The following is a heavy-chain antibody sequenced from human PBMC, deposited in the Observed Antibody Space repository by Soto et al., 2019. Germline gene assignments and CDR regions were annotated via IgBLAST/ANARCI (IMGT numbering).Heavy chain of an antibody. V-gene: IGHV1-18*04. D-gene: IGHD2-2*01. J-gene: IGHJ4*02. CDR2: TSAVNDDT. CDR3: ARDERRTGTGPSCYYFDY. Sequence: GASVKVSCKASGYTFSHYGISWVRQAPGQGLEWMAWTSAVNDDTNYAEKLQGRVTLTTDTSTGSAYMELRRLRSDDTAVCFCARDERRTGTGPSCYYFDYWGQGTLVTVSS. CDR1: GYTFSHYG.